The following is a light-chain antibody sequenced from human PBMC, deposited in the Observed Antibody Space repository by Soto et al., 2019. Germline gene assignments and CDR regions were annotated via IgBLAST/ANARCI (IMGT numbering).Light chain of an antibody. CDR3: SSYTASGV. Sequence: QSALTQPASVSGSPGQSITISCTGSKSDVGVNKFVSWYQEHPGKAPKLLIYEVSKRPPGVSNRFSGSKSGNTASLTISGLQAEDEADYYCSSYTASGVFGGGTQLTVL. CDR2: EVS. CDR1: KSDVGVNKF. J-gene: IGLJ3*02. V-gene: IGLV2-14*01.